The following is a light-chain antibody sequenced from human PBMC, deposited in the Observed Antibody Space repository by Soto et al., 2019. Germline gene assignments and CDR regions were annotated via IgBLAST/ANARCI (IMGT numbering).Light chain of an antibody. Sequence: DIQMTQSPFSLSASVGDRVTIACRASQSIARHLNWYQQKPGKAPKVLIYAASSLQSGVPSRFSGSGSGTDFTPTINSLQPEDYATYYCQQSYGALTWTFGQGTTVEIK. CDR3: QQSYGALTWT. CDR1: QSIARH. V-gene: IGKV1-39*01. CDR2: AAS. J-gene: IGKJ1*01.